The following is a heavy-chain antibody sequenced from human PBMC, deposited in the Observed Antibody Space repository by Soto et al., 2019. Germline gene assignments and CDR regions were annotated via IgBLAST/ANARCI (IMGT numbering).Heavy chain of an antibody. J-gene: IGHJ6*02. CDR2: LSGSGGST. CDR3: AKRWTSRDYYVVCMDV. V-gene: IGHV3-23*01. CDR1: GFRFSYYA. Sequence: EVQLLESGGGLVQPGGSLRLSCAASGFRFSYYAMSWFRQAPGKGLEWVSGLSGSGGSTFYADSVQGRFTISRDNSKNTLYLQMNSLRAEDTAVYYCAKRWTSRDYYVVCMDVWGQGTTVTVSS. D-gene: IGHD4-17*01.